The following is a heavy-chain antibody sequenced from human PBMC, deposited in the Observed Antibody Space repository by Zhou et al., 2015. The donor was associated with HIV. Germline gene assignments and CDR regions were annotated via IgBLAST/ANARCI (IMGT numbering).Heavy chain of an antibody. D-gene: IGHD3-22*01. CDR3: ARAKEDYYDSSGYPXNWFDP. CDR1: GGTFSSYA. J-gene: IGHJ5*02. Sequence: QVQLVQSGAEVKKPGSSVKVSCKASGGTFSSYAISWVRQAPGQGLEWMGGIIPIFGTANYAQKFQGRVTITADESTSTAYMELSSLRSEDTAVYYCARAKEDYYDSSGYPXNWFDPWGQGTLVTVSS. CDR2: IIPIFGTA. V-gene: IGHV1-69*12.